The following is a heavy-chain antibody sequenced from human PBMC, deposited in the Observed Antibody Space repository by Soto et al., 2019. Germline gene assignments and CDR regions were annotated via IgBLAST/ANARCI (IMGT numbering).Heavy chain of an antibody. Sequence: PSETLSLTCTVSGGSISSYYWSWIRQPPGKGLEWIGYIYYSGSTNYNPSLKSRVTISVDTSKNQFSLKLSSVTAADTAVYYCARIIAAAGNEPPQNNWFDPWGQGTLVTVSS. CDR3: ARIIAAAGNEPPQNNWFDP. CDR2: IYYSGST. CDR1: GGSISSYY. V-gene: IGHV4-59*01. J-gene: IGHJ5*02. D-gene: IGHD6-13*01.